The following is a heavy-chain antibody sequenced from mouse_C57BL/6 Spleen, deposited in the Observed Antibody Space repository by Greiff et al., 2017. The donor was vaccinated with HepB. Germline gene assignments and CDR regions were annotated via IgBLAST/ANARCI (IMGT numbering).Heavy chain of an antibody. D-gene: IGHD2-2*01. J-gene: IGHJ1*03. CDR1: GFSLTSYG. Sequence: VKLQESGPGLVAPSQSLSITCTVSGFSLTSYGVHWVRQPPGKGLEWLVVIWSDGSTTYNSALKSRLSISKDNSKSQVFLKMNSLQTDDTAMYYCARHGGLPWYFDVWGTGTTVTVSS. CDR2: IWSDGST. CDR3: ARHGGLPWYFDV. V-gene: IGHV2-6-1*01.